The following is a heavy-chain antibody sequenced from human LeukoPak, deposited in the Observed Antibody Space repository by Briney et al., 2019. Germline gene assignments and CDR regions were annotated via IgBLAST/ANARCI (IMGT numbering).Heavy chain of an antibody. J-gene: IGHJ6*03. CDR3: AKDGHITYYYYYMDV. D-gene: IGHD2-21*01. Sequence: PGGSLRLSCAASGFTFSSHAMTWVRQAPGKGLEWVSTVDGSGGGTFYADSVKGRFTISRDNVKNQLYLQMNNLRVEDSAVYYCAKDGHITYYYYYMDVWGKGTTVTVSS. CDR2: VDGSGGGT. CDR1: GFTFSSHA. V-gene: IGHV3-23*01.